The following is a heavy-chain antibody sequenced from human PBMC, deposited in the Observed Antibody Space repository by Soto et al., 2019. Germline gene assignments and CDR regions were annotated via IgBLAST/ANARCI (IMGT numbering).Heavy chain of an antibody. CDR2: MHYTGFT. Sequence: PSETLSLTCSFSGDSVTSHYLTWIRQSPEKGLEWIGYMHYTGFTDYNPSLKSRVTISIDTSKNQFSLKLSSVTAADTAVYYCARVGVDVVQVPTAMGWFDPWGQGTLVTVSS. CDR1: GDSVTSHY. CDR3: ARVGVDVVQVPTAMGWFDP. D-gene: IGHD2-2*03. J-gene: IGHJ5*02. V-gene: IGHV4-59*02.